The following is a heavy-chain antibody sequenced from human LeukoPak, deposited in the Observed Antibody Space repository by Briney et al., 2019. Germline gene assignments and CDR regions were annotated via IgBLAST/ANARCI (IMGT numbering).Heavy chain of an antibody. J-gene: IGHJ4*02. CDR1: GFTFNSYA. D-gene: IGHD5-18*01. V-gene: IGHV3-23*01. CDR3: ARGYNYGPYYFDY. CDR2: ISGSGGGT. Sequence: GGSLRLSCAAPGFTFNSYAMSWVRQAPEKGLEWVATISGSGGGTYYADSVKGRFTISRDNAKNTLYLQLNSLRAEDTAVYYCARGYNYGPYYFDYWGQGTLVTVSS.